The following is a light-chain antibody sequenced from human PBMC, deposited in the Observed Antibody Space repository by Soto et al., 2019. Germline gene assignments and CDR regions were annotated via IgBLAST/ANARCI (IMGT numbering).Light chain of an antibody. CDR3: QQFGTSPPAIT. V-gene: IGKV3-20*01. CDR2: SAS. Sequence: IVLTQSPGTLSLSPGERATLSCRASQSVSSSYLVWYQQKTGQAPRLLIYSASTRATGIPARFSGSVSGTDFTLTISRLEPDDFAVYYCQQFGTSPPAITFGQGTRLELK. CDR1: QSVSSSY. J-gene: IGKJ5*01.